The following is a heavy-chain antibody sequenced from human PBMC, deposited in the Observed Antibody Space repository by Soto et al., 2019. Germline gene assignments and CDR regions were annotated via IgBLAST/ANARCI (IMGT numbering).Heavy chain of an antibody. Sequence: ASVKVSCKASGYTFTGYYMHWVRQAPGQGLEWMGWINPNSGGTNYAQKFQGWVTMTRDTSISTAYMELSRLRSDDTAVYYCARGGRYCSGGSCPRAHYYYYMDVWGKGTTVTVSS. CDR3: ARGGRYCSGGSCPRAHYYYYMDV. CDR1: GYTFTGYY. D-gene: IGHD2-15*01. CDR2: INPNSGGT. V-gene: IGHV1-2*04. J-gene: IGHJ6*03.